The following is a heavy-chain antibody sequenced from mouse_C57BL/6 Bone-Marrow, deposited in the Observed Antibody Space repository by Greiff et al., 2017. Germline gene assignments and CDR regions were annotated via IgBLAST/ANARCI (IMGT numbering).Heavy chain of an antibody. CDR2: IYWDDDK. V-gene: IGHV8-12*01. CDR1: GFSLSTSGMG. Sequence: QVTLKESGPGILQSSQTLSLTCSFSGFSLSTSGMGVSWIRQPSGKGLEWLAHIYWDDDKRYNPSLKSRLTISKYTSRNQVFLKITSVDTADTATYYCARSGITAVVGAYWGQGTLVTVSA. D-gene: IGHD1-1*01. J-gene: IGHJ3*01. CDR3: ARSGITAVVGAY.